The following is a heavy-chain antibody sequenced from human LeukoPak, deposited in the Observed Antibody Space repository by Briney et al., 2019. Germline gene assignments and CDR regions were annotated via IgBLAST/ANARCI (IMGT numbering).Heavy chain of an antibody. CDR2: IYYSGST. D-gene: IGHD6-19*01. V-gene: IGHV4-31*03. CDR1: GGSISSGGYY. J-gene: IGHJ1*01. CDR3: ARGTIAVAAEYFQH. Sequence: SETLSLTCTVSGGSISSGGYYWSWIRQHPGKGLEWIGYIYYSGSTYYNPSLKSRVTISVDTSKNQFSLKLSSVTAADTAVYCCARGTIAVAAEYFQHWGQGTLVTVSS.